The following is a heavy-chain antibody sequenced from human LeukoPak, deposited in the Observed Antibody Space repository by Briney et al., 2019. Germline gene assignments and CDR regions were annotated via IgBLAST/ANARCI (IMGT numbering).Heavy chain of an antibody. D-gene: IGHD2-21*02. CDR3: ARDCGSDCSQAFDI. J-gene: IGHJ3*02. CDR2: IKKDGTQK. Sequence: GGSLRLSCAASGFTFSNYWMSWVRQAPGKGMGWVADIKKDGTQKYYVDSVEGRFTISRDNAKNSLYLLMNSLRVEDTAVYYCARDCGSDCSQAFDIWGQGTMVTVSS. CDR1: GFTFSNYW. V-gene: IGHV3-7*05.